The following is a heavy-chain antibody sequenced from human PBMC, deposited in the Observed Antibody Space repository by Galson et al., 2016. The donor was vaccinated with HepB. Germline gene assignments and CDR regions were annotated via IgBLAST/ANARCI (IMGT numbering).Heavy chain of an antibody. J-gene: IGHJ6*02. CDR1: GFAFNDYA. CDR3: PKDIGIADFVLHV. V-gene: IGHV3-9*01. Sequence: SLRLSCAASGFAFNDYAMHWVRQVPGKGLEWVSGIGWDSGRIGYADSVKGRFTISRDNAKNSLYLQLQSLRTEDTALHYCPKDIGIADFVLHVWGQGTTVTVSS. CDR2: IGWDSGRI. D-gene: IGHD2/OR15-2a*01.